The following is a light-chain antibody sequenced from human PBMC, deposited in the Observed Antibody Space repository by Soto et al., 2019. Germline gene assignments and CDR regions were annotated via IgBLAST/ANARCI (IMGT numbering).Light chain of an antibody. Sequence: EIVLTQSPATLSLSPGERATFSCRASQSVSTYLVWYQQKPGLAPRLLIYDASTRATGIPARFSGSGSGTGFTLTISSLEPEDFAVYYCQQRSDWPYTFGQGTKLEIK. J-gene: IGKJ2*01. CDR2: DAS. CDR3: QQRSDWPYT. CDR1: QSVSTY. V-gene: IGKV3-11*01.